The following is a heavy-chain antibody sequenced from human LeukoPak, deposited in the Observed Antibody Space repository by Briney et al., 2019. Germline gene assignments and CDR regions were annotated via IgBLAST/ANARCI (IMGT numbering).Heavy chain of an antibody. Sequence: GGSLRLSCAASGFTFSSYWMSWVRQAPGKGLEWVSSISSSSSYIYYADSVKGRFTISRDNAKNSLYLQMNSLRAEDTAVYYCARDQRGNDAFDIWGQGTMATVSS. V-gene: IGHV3-21*01. CDR2: ISSSSSYI. CDR1: GFTFSSYW. J-gene: IGHJ3*02. CDR3: ARDQRGNDAFDI. D-gene: IGHD4-23*01.